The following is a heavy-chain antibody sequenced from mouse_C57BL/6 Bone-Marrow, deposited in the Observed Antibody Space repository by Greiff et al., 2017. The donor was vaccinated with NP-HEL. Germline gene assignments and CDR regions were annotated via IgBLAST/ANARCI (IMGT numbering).Heavy chain of an antibody. V-gene: IGHV1-26*01. CDR2: INPNNGGT. J-gene: IGHJ3*01. CDR3: AMRGCAY. CDR1: GYTFTDYY. Sequence: VQLQQSGPELVKPGASVKISCKASGYTFTDYYMNWVKQSHGKSLEWIGDINPNNGGTSYNQKFKGKAPLTVDKSSRTAYLELRSLTSEDSAVDYCAMRGCAYWGQGPLVTVSA.